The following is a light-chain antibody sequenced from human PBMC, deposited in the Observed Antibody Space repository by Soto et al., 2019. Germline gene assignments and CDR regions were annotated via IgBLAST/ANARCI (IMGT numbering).Light chain of an antibody. CDR2: GAS. CDR1: QSVSSSY. CDR3: QQYGSSPNT. J-gene: IGKJ2*01. V-gene: IGKV3-20*01. Sequence: EIVLTQSPGTLSLSPGERATLSCRASQSVSSSYLAWYQQKPGQAPSLLIYGASSRATGIPDRFSGSGSGTDFTLTISRREPEDFAVYYCQQYGSSPNTFGQGTKLEIK.